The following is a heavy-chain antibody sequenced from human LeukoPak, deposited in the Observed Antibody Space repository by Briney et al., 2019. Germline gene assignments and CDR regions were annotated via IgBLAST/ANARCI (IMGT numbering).Heavy chain of an antibody. Sequence: ETLSLTCTVSGGSIRSSYYYWGWIRQPPGKGLEWIGSIYDSGSTYYNPSLKSRVTISVDTSKNQFSLKLSSVTAADTAVYYCARGRVDGYQLLKGGGIAARPLPLAYWGQGTLVTVSS. CDR2: IYDSGST. CDR1: GGSIRSSYYY. V-gene: IGHV4-39*01. D-gene: IGHD6-6*01. CDR3: ARGRVDGYQLLKGGGIAARPLPLAY. J-gene: IGHJ4*02.